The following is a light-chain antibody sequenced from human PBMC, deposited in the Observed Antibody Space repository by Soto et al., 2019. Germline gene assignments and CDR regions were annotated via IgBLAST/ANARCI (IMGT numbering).Light chain of an antibody. CDR3: QQYNNWPPIT. Sequence: EIVLTQSQHTLAVSPGEVDNLXCWASQSVTSNLAWYQQRRGQAPRLLIYAASTRATGVPARFSGSGSGTEFTLTISSLQSEDFAVYYCQQYNNWPPITFGQGTRLEI. CDR2: AAS. CDR1: QSVTSN. V-gene: IGKV3D-15*01. J-gene: IGKJ5*01.